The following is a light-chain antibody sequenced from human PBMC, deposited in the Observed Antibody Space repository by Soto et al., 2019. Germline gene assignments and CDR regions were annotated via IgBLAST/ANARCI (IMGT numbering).Light chain of an antibody. V-gene: IGLV2-14*01. CDR2: EVS. Sequence: QSVLTQPASVSRSPGQSITISCTGTSSDVGAYNYVSWYQQHPGKAPKLMISEVSKRPSGVSNRFSGSKSDNTASLTISGLQDEDEAHYYCSSFTSSNTVVFGGGTQLTVL. CDR3: SSFTSSNTVV. CDR1: SSDVGAYNY. J-gene: IGLJ2*01.